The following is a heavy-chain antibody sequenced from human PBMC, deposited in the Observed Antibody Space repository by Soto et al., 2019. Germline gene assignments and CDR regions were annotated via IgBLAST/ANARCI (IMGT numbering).Heavy chain of an antibody. CDR3: ASSYCGGNCYSILPLGYSYYGMDV. CDR2: ISAHNGNI. Sequence: QVQLVQSGAEVKKPGASVKVSCKASGYTFTNYGISWVRQAPGQGLEWMGWISAHNGNINYAQKLQGRVSMTTATSTSTAYMELRSLRSDDTTMYYCASSYCGGNCYSILPLGYSYYGMDVWGQGTTVTVSS. J-gene: IGHJ6*02. D-gene: IGHD2-21*02. V-gene: IGHV1-18*01. CDR1: GYTFTNYG.